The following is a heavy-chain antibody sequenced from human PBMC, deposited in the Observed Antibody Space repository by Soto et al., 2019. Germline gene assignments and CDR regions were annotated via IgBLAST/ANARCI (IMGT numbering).Heavy chain of an antibody. J-gene: IGHJ4*02. CDR3: ANSFSPSSRNWPSHFDH. V-gene: IGHV3-23*01. D-gene: IGHD6-13*01. Sequence: EVQLLESGGGLVQPGGCLRLSCAASGFAFSNYAMSWVRQAPGKGLEWVSAISSNGDTTFYADSVRGRFTISRDNSKDTLYLQMSSLRAEDTAVYYCANSFSPSSRNWPSHFDHWGQGSLVTFSS. CDR1: GFAFSNYA. CDR2: ISSNGDTT.